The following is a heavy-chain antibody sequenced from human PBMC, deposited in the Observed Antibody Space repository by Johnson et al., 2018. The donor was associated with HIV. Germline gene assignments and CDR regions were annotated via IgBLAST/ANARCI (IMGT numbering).Heavy chain of an antibody. J-gene: IGHJ3*02. CDR3: ARGGLYIQFLAFDAFDI. CDR1: GFTFSYYA. Sequence: QVQLVESGGGVVQPGTSLRLSCAASGFTFSYYAIFWVRQAPGKGLEWVAVISHDGSNKYYADSVKGRFTISRDNSKNTLYLQMNSLRPEDTAVYFCARGGLYIQFLAFDAFDISGQ. CDR2: ISHDGSNK. D-gene: IGHD4-11*01. V-gene: IGHV3-30-3*01.